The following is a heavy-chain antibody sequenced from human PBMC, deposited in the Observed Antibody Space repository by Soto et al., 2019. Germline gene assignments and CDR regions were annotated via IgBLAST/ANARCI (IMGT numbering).Heavy chain of an antibody. Sequence: SETLSLTCTVSGGSGGSISSGSYYWGLIRQPPGKGLEWIGEINHSGSTNYNPSLKSRVTISVDTSKNQFSLKLSSVTAADTAVFYCARESSDYGDYVLMGGSDIWGQGTMVTVSS. J-gene: IGHJ3*02. D-gene: IGHD4-17*01. CDR2: INHSGST. CDR3: ARESSDYGDYVLMGGSDI. V-gene: IGHV4-39*07. CDR1: GGSGGSISSGSYY.